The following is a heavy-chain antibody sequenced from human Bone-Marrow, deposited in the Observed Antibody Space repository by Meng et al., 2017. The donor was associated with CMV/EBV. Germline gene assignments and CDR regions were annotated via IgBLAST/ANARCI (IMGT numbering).Heavy chain of an antibody. CDR1: GFTFSSYS. D-gene: IGHD4-23*01. CDR2: ISSSSSYI. CDR3: ERDVPTVVTHDAFDI. Sequence: GGSLRLSCAASGFTFSSYSMNWVRQAPGKGLEWVSSISSSSSYIYYADSVKGRFTISRDNAKNSLYLQMNSLRAEDTAVYYCERDVPTVVTHDAFDIWGQGTMVTVSS. V-gene: IGHV3-21*01. J-gene: IGHJ3*02.